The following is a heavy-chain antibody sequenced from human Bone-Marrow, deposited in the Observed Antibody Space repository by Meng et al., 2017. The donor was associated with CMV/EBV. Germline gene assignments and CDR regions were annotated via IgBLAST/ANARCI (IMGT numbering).Heavy chain of an antibody. D-gene: IGHD6-19*01. V-gene: IGHV3-48*03. CDR3: ASTSGYSIGWYDVYYYYGIDV. CDR1: GFSFSSYE. Sequence: SCGAAGFSFSSYEMNWVRQAPGKGLEWVSYISSSGSTIYYADSVKGRFTISRDNAKNSLYLQMNSLRAEDTAVYYCASTSGYSIGWYDVYYYYGIDVWGQGTTVTASS. CDR2: ISSSGSTI. J-gene: IGHJ6*02.